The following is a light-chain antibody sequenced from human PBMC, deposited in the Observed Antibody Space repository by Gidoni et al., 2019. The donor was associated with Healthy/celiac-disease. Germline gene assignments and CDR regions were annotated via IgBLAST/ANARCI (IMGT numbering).Light chain of an antibody. Sequence: DMVMTQSPLYLPVTPGEPASISCRSSQSLLHSNGYNYSDWYLQKPGQSPQLLIYLGSNRASGVPDRFSGSGSGTDFTLKISRVEAEDVGVYYCMQALQTPYTFGQGTKLEIK. CDR3: MQALQTPYT. J-gene: IGKJ2*01. CDR2: LGS. CDR1: QSLLHSNGYNY. V-gene: IGKV2-28*01.